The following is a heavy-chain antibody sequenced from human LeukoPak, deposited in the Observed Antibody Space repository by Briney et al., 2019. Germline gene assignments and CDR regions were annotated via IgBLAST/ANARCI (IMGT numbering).Heavy chain of an antibody. Sequence: PSETLSLTCTVSGGSITSSTHYWGWIRQPPGKGLEWIGTIYYTGSPTFYNPSLKSRLTISVDTSKSHFSLKLTSVTAADTAVYYCARDRGGVRGFPNWFDPWGQGTLVTVSS. CDR3: ARDRGGVRGFPNWFDP. CDR1: GGSITSSTHY. V-gene: IGHV4-39*07. CDR2: IYYTGSPT. D-gene: IGHD3-10*01. J-gene: IGHJ5*02.